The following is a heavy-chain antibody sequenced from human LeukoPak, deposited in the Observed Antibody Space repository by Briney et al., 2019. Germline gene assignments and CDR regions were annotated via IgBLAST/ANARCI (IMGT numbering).Heavy chain of an antibody. CDR1: GGSISSYY. D-gene: IGHD3-22*01. V-gene: IGHV4-59*06. Sequence: PSETLSLTCTVSGGSISSYYWSWIRQHPGKGLEWIGYIYYSGSTYYNPSLKSRVTISVDTSKNQFSLKLSSVTAADTAVYYCARTYYYDSSGYSNAYYFDYWGQGTLVTVSS. CDR3: ARTYYYDSSGYSNAYYFDY. CDR2: IYYSGST. J-gene: IGHJ4*02.